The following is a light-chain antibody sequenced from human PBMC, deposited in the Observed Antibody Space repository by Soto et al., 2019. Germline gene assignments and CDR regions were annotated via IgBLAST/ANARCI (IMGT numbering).Light chain of an antibody. J-gene: IGLJ1*01. CDR2: EVR. CDR3: SSYASGSPYV. V-gene: IGLV2-14*01. Sequence: QSALTQPASVSGSPGQSITISCTGTSSDIGGYNYVSWYQQHPGKGPKLMIYEVRNRPSGISNRFSASKSGNTASLTISGLQAEDEAHYYCSSYASGSPYVFGTRTKVTVL. CDR1: SSDIGGYNY.